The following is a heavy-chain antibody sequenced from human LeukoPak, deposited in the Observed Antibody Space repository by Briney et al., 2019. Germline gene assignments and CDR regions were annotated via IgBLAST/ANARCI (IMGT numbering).Heavy chain of an antibody. CDR3: ARTGPMVGYMDV. Sequence: ASAKVSCKASGYTFTGYYMHWVRQAPGQGLEWMGWINPNSGGTNYAQKFQGGVTMTRDTSISTAYMELSRLRSDDTAVYYCARTGPMVGYMDVWGKGTTVTVSS. CDR1: GYTFTGYY. D-gene: IGHD3-10*01. CDR2: INPNSGGT. J-gene: IGHJ6*03. V-gene: IGHV1-2*02.